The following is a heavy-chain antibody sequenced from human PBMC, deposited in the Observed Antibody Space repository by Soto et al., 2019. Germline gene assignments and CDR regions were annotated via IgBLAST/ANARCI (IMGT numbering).Heavy chain of an antibody. J-gene: IGHJ6*03. CDR2: INHSGST. CDR3: ARGRGLRLVPVNYVVKNNSYYYYMDV. Sequence: SETLSLTCAVYGGSFSGYYWSWIRQPPGKGLEWIGEINHSGSTNYNPSLKSRVTISVDTSKNQFSLKLSSVTAADTAVYYCARGRGLRLVPVNYVVKNNSYYYYMDVWGKGTTVTVSS. D-gene: IGHD5-12*01. CDR1: GGSFSGYY. V-gene: IGHV4-34*01.